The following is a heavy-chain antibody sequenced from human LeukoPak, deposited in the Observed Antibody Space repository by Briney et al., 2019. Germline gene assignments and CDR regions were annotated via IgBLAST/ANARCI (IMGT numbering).Heavy chain of an antibody. V-gene: IGHV1-18*01. Sequence: ASVKVSCKASGYTFTSYGISWVRQAPGQGLEWMGWISAYNGNTNYAQKLQGRVTMTTDTSTSTAYMELRSLRSDDTAVYYCARDSSRLPKAYYYDSSGYTFDYWGQGTLVTVSS. CDR3: ARDSSRLPKAYYYDSSGYTFDY. J-gene: IGHJ4*02. CDR1: GYTFTSYG. D-gene: IGHD3-22*01. CDR2: ISAYNGNT.